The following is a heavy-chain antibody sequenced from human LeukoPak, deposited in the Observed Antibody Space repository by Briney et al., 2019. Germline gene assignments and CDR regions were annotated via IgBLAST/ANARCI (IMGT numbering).Heavy chain of an antibody. Sequence: GGSLRLSCTASGFTFGDYAMSWVRQAPGKGLEWVGFIRSKAYGGTTEYAASVEGRFTISRDDSKSIAYLQMNSLKTEDTAVYYCTRGGSGSYFLDYWGQGTLVTVSS. V-gene: IGHV3-49*04. CDR2: IRSKAYGGTT. J-gene: IGHJ4*02. CDR3: TRGGSGSYFLDY. CDR1: GFTFGDYA. D-gene: IGHD1-26*01.